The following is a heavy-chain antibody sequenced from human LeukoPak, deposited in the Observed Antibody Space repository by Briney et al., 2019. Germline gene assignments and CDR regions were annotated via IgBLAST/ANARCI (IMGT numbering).Heavy chain of an antibody. CDR1: GYTFTGYY. Sequence: ASVKVSCKASGYTFTGYYMHWVRQAPGQGREWMGWIDAKSGGTKYAQRFQGRVTMTRDTSINTGYMELSSLTSDDTAVYYCARWRGYSSGWSGPFDDWGQGTLVTVSS. D-gene: IGHD6-13*01. J-gene: IGHJ4*02. CDR2: IDAKSGGT. V-gene: IGHV1-2*02. CDR3: ARWRGYSSGWSGPFDD.